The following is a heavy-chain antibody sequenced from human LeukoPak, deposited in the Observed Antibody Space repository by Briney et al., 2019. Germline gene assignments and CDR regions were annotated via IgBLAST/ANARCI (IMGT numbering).Heavy chain of an antibody. CDR2: IYHSGST. CDR3: ARLEEALADY. Sequence: KPSETLSLTCTVSGYSISSGYYWGWIRQPPGKGLEWIGSIYHSGSTYYNPSLKSRVTISVDTSKNQFSLKLSSVTAADTAVYYCARLEEALADYWGQGTLVTVSS. J-gene: IGHJ4*02. D-gene: IGHD5-24*01. CDR1: GYSISSGYY. V-gene: IGHV4-38-2*02.